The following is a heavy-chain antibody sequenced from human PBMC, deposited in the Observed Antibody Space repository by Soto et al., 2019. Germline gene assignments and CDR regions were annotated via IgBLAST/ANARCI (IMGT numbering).Heavy chain of an antibody. CDR2: ISGDGGTT. CDR3: AKKRVLVPAMYHFDY. Sequence: EVQLLESGGGLVQPGGSLRLSCAASGFTFSSYATNWVRQAPGKGLEWVSIISGDGGTTSYADSVKGRFTISRDNSKNTLYLQMNSLRAEDTAVYYCAKKRVLVPAMYHFDYWGQGTLVTVSS. D-gene: IGHD2-2*01. CDR1: GFTFSSYA. V-gene: IGHV3-23*01. J-gene: IGHJ4*02.